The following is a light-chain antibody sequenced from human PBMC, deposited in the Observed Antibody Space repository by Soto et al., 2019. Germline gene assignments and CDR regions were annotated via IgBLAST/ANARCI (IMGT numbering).Light chain of an antibody. J-gene: IGKJ1*01. V-gene: IGKV3-20*01. CDR2: SAS. Sequence: EIVLTQSPGTLSLSPGERATLSCRASQSVSSNYLAWYQQKPGQAPRLLFYSASSRATGIPDRFSGSGSGTDFTLTISRVEPEDFAVYYCHHFGSLPETFGQGTNVE. CDR3: HHFGSLPET. CDR1: QSVSSNY.